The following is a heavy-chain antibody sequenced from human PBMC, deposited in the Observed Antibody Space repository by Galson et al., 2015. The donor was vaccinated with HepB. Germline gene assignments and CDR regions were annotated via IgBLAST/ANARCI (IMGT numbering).Heavy chain of an antibody. CDR1: GGSISSSTYY. CDR3: ARHSYDRDEQYNTSWYY. Sequence: ETLSLTCTVSGGSISSSTYYWGWIRQPPGKGLEWIGSIYYSGITYYNPSLKSRVTISVDTSKNQFSLKLSSVTAADTAVYYCARHSYDRDEQYNTSWYYWGPGTLVTVSS. CDR2: IYYSGIT. V-gene: IGHV4-39*01. J-gene: IGHJ4*02. D-gene: IGHD6-13*01.